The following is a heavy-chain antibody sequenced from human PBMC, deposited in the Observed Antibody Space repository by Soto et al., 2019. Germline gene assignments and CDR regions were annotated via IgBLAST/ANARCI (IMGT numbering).Heavy chain of an antibody. Sequence: SVKVSCKASGFTFSSSALQWVRQARGQRLEWIGWIVVGTGNTNYAQKFQERVTITRDMSTSTAYMELNSLRSDDTAVYYCARGRPYSYGPPLFDYWGQGTLITVSS. CDR3: ARGRPYSYGPPLFDY. D-gene: IGHD5-18*01. V-gene: IGHV1-58*01. CDR1: GFTFSSSA. J-gene: IGHJ4*02. CDR2: IVVGTGNT.